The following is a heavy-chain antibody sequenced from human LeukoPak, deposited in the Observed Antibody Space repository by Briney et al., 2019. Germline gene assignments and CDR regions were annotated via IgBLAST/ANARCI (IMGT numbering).Heavy chain of an antibody. D-gene: IGHD2/OR15-2a*01. Sequence: GGSLRLSCAASGFTFSSYTMNWVRQAPGKGLEWVSSISSSGSSTYYADSVKGRFTIFRDNAKNSLYLQMNSLRAEDTAVYYCAKDISTTSLYNWFDPWGQGTLVTVSS. CDR3: AKDISTTSLYNWFDP. CDR2: ISSSGSST. V-gene: IGHV3-21*01. J-gene: IGHJ5*02. CDR1: GFTFSSYT.